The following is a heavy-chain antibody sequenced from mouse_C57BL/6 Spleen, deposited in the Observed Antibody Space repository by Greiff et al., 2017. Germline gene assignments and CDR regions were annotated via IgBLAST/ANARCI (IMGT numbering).Heavy chain of an antibody. V-gene: IGHV1-39*01. J-gene: IGHJ2*01. Sequence: VQLQQSGPELVKPGASVKISCKASGYSFTDYNMTWVKQSNGKSLEWIGVINPNSGTTSYNQKFKGKATLTVDQSSSTAYMQRNSLTSEASAVYYCARRCNWGPYFDYWGQGTTLTVSS. CDR1: GYSFTDYN. CDR3: ARRCNWGPYFDY. D-gene: IGHD4-1*01. CDR2: INPNSGTT.